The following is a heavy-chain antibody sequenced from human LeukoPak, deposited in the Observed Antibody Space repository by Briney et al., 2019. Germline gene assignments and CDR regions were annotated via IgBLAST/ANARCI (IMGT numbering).Heavy chain of an antibody. J-gene: IGHJ4*02. D-gene: IGHD3-3*01. CDR2: ISYDGSNK. CDR3: ARDGRWVLRFLEWLSETSYFDY. CDR1: GFTFSSYA. Sequence: PGRSLRLSCAASGFTFSSYAMHWVRQAPGKGLEWVAVISYDGSNKYYADSVKGRFTISRDNSKNTLYLQMNSLRAEDTAVYYCARDGRWVLRFLEWLSETSYFDYWGQGTLVTVSS. V-gene: IGHV3-30-3*01.